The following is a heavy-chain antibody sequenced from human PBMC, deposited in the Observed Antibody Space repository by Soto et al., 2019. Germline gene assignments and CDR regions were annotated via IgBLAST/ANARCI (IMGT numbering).Heavy chain of an antibody. Sequence: SETLSLTCIVSGGSISSNYWSWIRQPPGKGLEWIGYIYYTGSTNFNPSLKNRVIISVDTSKNQFSLKLSSVTAADTAVYYCARSYPNTIFGVVPSRGLDVWGQGTTVTVS. CDR1: GGSISSNY. CDR3: ARSYPNTIFGVVPSRGLDV. V-gene: IGHV4-59*01. J-gene: IGHJ6*02. CDR2: IYYTGST. D-gene: IGHD3-3*01.